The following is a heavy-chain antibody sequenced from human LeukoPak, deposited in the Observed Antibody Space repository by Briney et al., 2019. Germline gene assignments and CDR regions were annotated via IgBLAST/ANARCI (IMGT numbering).Heavy chain of an antibody. Sequence: GGSLRLSCAASGFTVSSNYMSWVRQAPGKGLEWVSVIYSGGSTYYADSVKGRFTISRDNSKNTLYLQMNSLRAEDTAVYYCARERPMVRGVITTYYYGMDVWGQGTTVTVSS. CDR3: ARERPMVRGVITTYYYGMDV. D-gene: IGHD3-10*01. CDR1: GFTVSSNY. J-gene: IGHJ6*02. CDR2: IYSGGST. V-gene: IGHV3-66*01.